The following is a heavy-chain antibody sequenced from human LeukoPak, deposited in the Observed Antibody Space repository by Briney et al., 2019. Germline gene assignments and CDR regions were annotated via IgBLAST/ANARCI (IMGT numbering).Heavy chain of an antibody. CDR1: GGSFSGYY. V-gene: IGHV4-34*01. D-gene: IGHD6-19*01. J-gene: IGHJ6*02. CDR3: ARGERYSSGWYRGHYGMDV. CDR2: INHSGST. Sequence: PSETLSLTCAVYGGSFSGYYWSWIRQPPGKGLEWIGEINHSGSTNYNPSLKSRVTISVDTSKNQFSLKLSSVTAADTAVYYCARGERYSSGWYRGHYGMDVWGQGTTVTVSS.